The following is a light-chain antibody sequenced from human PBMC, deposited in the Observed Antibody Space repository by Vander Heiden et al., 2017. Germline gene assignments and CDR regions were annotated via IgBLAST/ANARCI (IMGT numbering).Light chain of an antibody. CDR3: QQSDSTSWT. J-gene: IGKJ1*01. CDR2: AAS. CDR1: QSISSY. V-gene: IGKV1-39*01. Sequence: DIQMTQSPSSLSASVGDRVTITCRASQSISSYLNWYQQKPGKAPKLLIYAASSLQSGVPSRFSGSGSGTDFTLTISSLQPEDFATYYCQQSDSTSWTFGQGTKVXIE.